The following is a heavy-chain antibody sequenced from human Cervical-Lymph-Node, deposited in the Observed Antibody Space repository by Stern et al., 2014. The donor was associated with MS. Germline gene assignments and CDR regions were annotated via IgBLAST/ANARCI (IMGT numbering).Heavy chain of an antibody. CDR2: IYPGDSDT. Sequence: VQLVQSGAEVKKPGESLKISCKGSGYSFTSYWIGWVRQMPGKGLWMGIIYPGDSDTRYSPSFQGQVTISADKSISTAYLQWSSLKASDTAMYYCARRLYYYAPFDPWGQGTLVTVSS. CDR3: ARRLYYYAPFDP. V-gene: IGHV5-51*01. D-gene: IGHD3-10*01. J-gene: IGHJ5*02. CDR1: GYSFTSYW.